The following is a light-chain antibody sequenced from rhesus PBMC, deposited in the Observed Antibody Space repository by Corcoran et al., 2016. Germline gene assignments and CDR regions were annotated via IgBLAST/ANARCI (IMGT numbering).Light chain of an antibody. V-gene: IGKV1-74*01. Sequence: DIQMTQSPSSLSASVGDRVTITCRASENVNNYLHWYQQKPGKAPKLRIYAASTLQSGVPSRFSGSGSGTDYTFTISRLQPEDVATYYCQHSYGTPHSFGQGTKVEIK. CDR3: QHSYGTPHS. J-gene: IGKJ2*01. CDR1: ENVNNY. CDR2: AAS.